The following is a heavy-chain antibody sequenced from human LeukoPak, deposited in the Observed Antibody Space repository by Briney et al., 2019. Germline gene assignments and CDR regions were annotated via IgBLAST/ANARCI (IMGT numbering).Heavy chain of an antibody. J-gene: IGHJ4*02. CDR2: ISSSSSYI. Sequence: GGSLRLSCAASGFTFSSYRMNWVRQAPGKGLEWVSSISSSSSYIYYADSVKGRFTISRDNAKNSLYLQMNSLRAEDTAVYYCARDKRGLAVANKTDYWGQGTLVTVSS. CDR1: GFTFSSYR. CDR3: ARDKRGLAVANKTDY. V-gene: IGHV3-21*01. D-gene: IGHD6-19*01.